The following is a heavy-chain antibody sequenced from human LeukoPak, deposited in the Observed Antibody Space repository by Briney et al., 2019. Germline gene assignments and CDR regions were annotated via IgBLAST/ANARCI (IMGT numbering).Heavy chain of an antibody. CDR3: ARENKRTWFDP. CDR2: INHSGST. D-gene: IGHD2/OR15-2a*01. J-gene: IGHJ5*02. V-gene: IGHV4-34*01. CDR1: GGSFSGYY. Sequence: SETLSLTCAVYGGSFSGYYWSWIRQPPGKGLEWIGEINHSGSTNYNPSLKSRVTISVDTSKNQFSLKLSSVTAADTAVYYCARENKRTWFDPWGQGTLVTVSS.